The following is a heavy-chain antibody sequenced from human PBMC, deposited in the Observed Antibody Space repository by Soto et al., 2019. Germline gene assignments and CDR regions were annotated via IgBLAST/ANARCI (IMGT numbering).Heavy chain of an antibody. CDR1: GFTFSSND. Sequence: EVQLVESGGGLIQPGGYLRLSCAASGFTFSSNDMNWVRQAPGKGLEWVSLIYSGGSTYYADSVKGRFTISRDNSKNTFYLQMSSLSAEDTAVYYCATRPLLPGAPWGQGTMVTVSS. CDR2: IYSGGST. CDR3: ATRPLLPGAP. D-gene: IGHD3-22*01. V-gene: IGHV3-53*01. J-gene: IGHJ3*01.